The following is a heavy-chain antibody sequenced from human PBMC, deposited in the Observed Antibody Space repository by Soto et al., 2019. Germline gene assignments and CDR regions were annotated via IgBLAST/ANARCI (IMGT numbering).Heavy chain of an antibody. J-gene: IGHJ4*02. CDR1: GGSISSSSYY. CDR3: ARTTYYYDSSGYYPLYYFDY. Sequence: QLQLQESGPGLVKPSETLSLTCTVSGGSISSSSYYWGWIRQPPGKGLEWIGSIYYSGSTYYNPSHKSRVTISVDTSKNQFSLKLSSVTAADTAVYYCARTTYYYDSSGYYPLYYFDYWGQGTLVTVSS. CDR2: IYYSGST. D-gene: IGHD3-22*01. V-gene: IGHV4-39*01.